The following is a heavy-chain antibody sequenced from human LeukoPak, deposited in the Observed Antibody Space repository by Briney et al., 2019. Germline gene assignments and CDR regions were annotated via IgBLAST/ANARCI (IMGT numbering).Heavy chain of an antibody. J-gene: IGHJ5*02. CDR2: ISGSGGST. CDR1: GFTFSNYA. V-gene: IGHV3-23*01. D-gene: IGHD6-25*01. CDR3: AGRSSECYPNWLDP. Sequence: GGSLRLSCGASGFTFSNYAMVWVRQAPGKGLEWVSGISGSGGSTYYADSVKGRFTISRDNSKNTLYLEMNSLRAEDTAVYYCAGRSSECYPNWLDPWGQGTLVTVSS.